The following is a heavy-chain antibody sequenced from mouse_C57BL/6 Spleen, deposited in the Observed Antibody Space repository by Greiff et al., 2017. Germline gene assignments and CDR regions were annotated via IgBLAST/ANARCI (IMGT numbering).Heavy chain of an antibody. V-gene: IGHV1-61*01. CDR1: GYTFTSYW. J-gene: IGHJ1*03. D-gene: IGHD2-13*01. Sequence: QVQLQQPGAELVRPGSSVKLSCKASGYTFTSYWMDWVKQRPGQGLEWIGNIYPSDSETHYNQKFKDKATLTVDKSSSTAYMQLSSLTSEDSAVYYCARRHYYGEGYFDVWGTGTTVTVSS. CDR2: IYPSDSET. CDR3: ARRHYYGEGYFDV.